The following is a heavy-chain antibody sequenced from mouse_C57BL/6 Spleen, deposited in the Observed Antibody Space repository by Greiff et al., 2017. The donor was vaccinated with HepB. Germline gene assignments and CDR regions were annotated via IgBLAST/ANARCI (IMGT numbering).Heavy chain of an antibody. J-gene: IGHJ2*01. V-gene: IGHV2-2*01. CDR1: GFSLTSYG. Sequence: VKLLESGPGLVQPSQSLSITCTVSGFSLTSYGVHWVRQSPGKGLEWLGVIWSGGSTDYNAAFISRLSISKDNSKSQVFFKMNSLQADDTAIYYCASLYGSSPYYFDYWGQGTTLTVSS. CDR2: IWSGGST. CDR3: ASLYGSSPYYFDY. D-gene: IGHD1-1*01.